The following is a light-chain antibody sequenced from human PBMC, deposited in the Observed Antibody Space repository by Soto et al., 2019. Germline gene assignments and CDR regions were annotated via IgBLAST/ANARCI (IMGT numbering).Light chain of an antibody. J-gene: IGKJ1*01. CDR1: QGTRND. CDR3: LQYNSYPCT. Sequence: IQMTQSPSSLSASVGDRVTITCRASQGTRNDLGWYQQKPVKAPKRLIYAASSLQGGVPSRFGGSGSGTEVTRNICSLPPADFATYYCLQYNSYPCTCGQGTKVDSK. CDR2: AAS. V-gene: IGKV1-17*01.